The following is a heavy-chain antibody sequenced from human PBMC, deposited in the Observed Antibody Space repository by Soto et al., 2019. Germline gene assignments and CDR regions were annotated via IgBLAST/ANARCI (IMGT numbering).Heavy chain of an antibody. CDR1: GGSVDRGDYY. CDR2: VSSYRGAT. Sequence: SETLSLTCTVSGGSVDRGDYYWTWIRQPPGKGLEWIAYVSSYRGATYYNPSLNSRVTLSIDMTNNHVSLILNSVTAADTAVYYCARVGPWVPYYYDSSPYTFENWFDPWGQGTLVTVSS. J-gene: IGHJ5*02. V-gene: IGHV4-30-4*01. CDR3: ARVGPWVPYYYDSSPYTFENWFDP. D-gene: IGHD3-22*01.